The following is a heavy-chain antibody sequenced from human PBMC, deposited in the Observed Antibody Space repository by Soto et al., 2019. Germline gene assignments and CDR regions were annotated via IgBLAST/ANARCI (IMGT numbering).Heavy chain of an antibody. Sequence: SETLSLTCTVSGGSISSGGYYWSWIRQHPGKGLEWIGYIYYSGTTYYNPSLKSRVTISVDTSKNQFSLKLSSVSAADTSLYYCARCSLVVVPAPGFDPWGRGTLVTVS. J-gene: IGHJ5*02. CDR2: IYYSGTT. CDR1: GGSISSGGYY. V-gene: IGHV4-31*03. D-gene: IGHD2-2*01. CDR3: ARCSLVVVPAPGFDP.